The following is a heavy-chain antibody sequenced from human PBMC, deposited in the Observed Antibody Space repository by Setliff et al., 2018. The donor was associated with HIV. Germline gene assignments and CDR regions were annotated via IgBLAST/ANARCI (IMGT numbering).Heavy chain of an antibody. CDR3: ARGVVVRSGGAFDI. Sequence: SETLSLTCAVYGGSFSGYYWSWIRQPPGKGLEWIGEINHSGSTNYNPSLKSRVTTSVDTSKNQFYLKLSSVTAADTAVYYCARGVVVRSGGAFDIWGQGTMVTVSS. CDR2: INHSGST. J-gene: IGHJ3*02. V-gene: IGHV4-34*01. CDR1: GGSFSGYY. D-gene: IGHD3-16*01.